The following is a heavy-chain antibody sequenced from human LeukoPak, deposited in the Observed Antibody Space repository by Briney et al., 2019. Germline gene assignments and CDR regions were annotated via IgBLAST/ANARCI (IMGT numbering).Heavy chain of an antibody. V-gene: IGHV4-39*07. CDR2: IYYSGST. Sequence: SETLSLTCTVSGGSVSSSSYYWGWIRQPPGKGLVGIGSIYYSGSTYYNPSLKSRVTISVDTTKNQFSLKLSAVTAADTAVYYCARVNLAATFWFDPWGQGTLVTVSS. J-gene: IGHJ5*02. CDR3: ARVNLAATFWFDP. CDR1: GGSVSSSSYY. D-gene: IGHD6-13*01.